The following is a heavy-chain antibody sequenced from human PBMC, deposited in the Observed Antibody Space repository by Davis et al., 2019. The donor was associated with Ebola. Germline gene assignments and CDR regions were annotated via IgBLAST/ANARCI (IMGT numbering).Heavy chain of an antibody. J-gene: IGHJ6*04. CDR1: GYSFTNYW. D-gene: IGHD2-2*01. Sequence: KVSCKGSGYSFTNYWIGWVRQMPGKGLEWMGIIYPGDSDTRYSPSFQGQVTISADKSISTAYLQWSSLKASDTAMYYCARLGCSSTSCYYYYGMDVWGKGTTVTVSS. CDR2: IYPGDSDT. V-gene: IGHV5-51*01. CDR3: ARLGCSSTSCYYYYGMDV.